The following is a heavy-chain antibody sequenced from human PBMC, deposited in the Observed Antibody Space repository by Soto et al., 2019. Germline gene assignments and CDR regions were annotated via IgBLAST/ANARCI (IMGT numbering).Heavy chain of an antibody. CDR1: GGSISSYY. CDR3: ARDLRLRPKIYGFDI. D-gene: IGHD3-16*01. CDR2: IYYSGST. V-gene: IGHV4-59*01. J-gene: IGHJ3*02. Sequence: SETLSLTCTVSGGSISSYYWSWIRQPPGKGLEWVGYIYYSGSTNYNPSLKSRVTISVDTSKNQFSLKLSFVTAADTAVYYCARDLRLRPKIYGFDIWGQGTMVTVSS.